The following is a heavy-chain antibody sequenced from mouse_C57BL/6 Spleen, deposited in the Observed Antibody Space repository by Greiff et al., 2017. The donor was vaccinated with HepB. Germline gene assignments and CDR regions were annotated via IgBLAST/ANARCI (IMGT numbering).Heavy chain of an antibody. CDR2: IYPGSGNT. CDR1: GYTFTDYY. D-gene: IGHD2-3*01. CDR3: ARDGYFAMDY. Sequence: VKLQESGAELVRPGASVKLSCKASGYTFTDYYINWVKQRPGQGLEWIARIYPGSGNTYYNEKFKGKATLTAEKSSSTAYMQLSSLTSEDSAVYFCARDGYFAMDYWGQGTSVTVSS. J-gene: IGHJ4*01. V-gene: IGHV1-76*01.